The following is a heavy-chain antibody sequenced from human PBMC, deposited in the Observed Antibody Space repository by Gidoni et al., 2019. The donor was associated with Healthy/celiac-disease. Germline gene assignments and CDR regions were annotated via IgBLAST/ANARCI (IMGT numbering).Heavy chain of an antibody. V-gene: IGHV3-7*01. CDR3: ARELYSGYSKWGEGDAFDI. Sequence: EVQLVESGGGLVQPGGSLRLSCAASGFTFSSYWMSWVRQAPGKGLEWVANIKQDGSEKYYVDSVKGRFTISRDNAKNSLYLQMNSLRAEDTAVYYCARELYSGYSKWGEGDAFDIWGQGTMVTVSS. CDR2: IKQDGSEK. D-gene: IGHD5-12*01. CDR1: GFTFSSYW. J-gene: IGHJ3*02.